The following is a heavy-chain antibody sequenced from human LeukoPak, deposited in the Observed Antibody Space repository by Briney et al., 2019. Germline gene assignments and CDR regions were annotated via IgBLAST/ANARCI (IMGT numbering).Heavy chain of an antibody. Sequence: SVKVSCKASGGTFSSYAISWVRQAPGQGLEWMGGFIPIFGTANYAQKFQGRVTITADESTSTAYMELSSLRSEDTAVYYCANNYDSSGGAEYFQHWGQGTLVTVSS. CDR3: ANNYDSSGGAEYFQH. D-gene: IGHD3-22*01. V-gene: IGHV1-69*01. J-gene: IGHJ1*01. CDR1: GGTFSSYA. CDR2: FIPIFGTA.